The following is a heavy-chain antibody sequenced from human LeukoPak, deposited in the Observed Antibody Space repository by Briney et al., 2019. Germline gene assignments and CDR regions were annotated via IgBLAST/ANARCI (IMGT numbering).Heavy chain of an antibody. J-gene: IGHJ4*02. V-gene: IGHV1-69*13. D-gene: IGHD3-3*01. CDR2: IIPIFGTA. CDR3: ARVAVGTIFGVVIIREFDY. Sequence: SVKVSCKASGGTFSSYAISWVRQAPGQGLEWMGGIIPIFGTANYAQKFQGRVTITADESTSTAYMELRSLRSDDTAVYYCARVAVGTIFGVVIIREFDYWGQGTLVTVSS. CDR1: GGTFSSYA.